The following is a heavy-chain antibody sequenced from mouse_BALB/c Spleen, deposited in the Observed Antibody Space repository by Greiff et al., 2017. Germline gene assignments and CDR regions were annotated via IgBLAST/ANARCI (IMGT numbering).Heavy chain of an antibody. Sequence: EVHLVESGAELVKPGASVKLSCTASGFNIKDTYMHWVKQRPEQGLEWIGRIDPANGNTKYDPKFQGKATITADTSSNTAYLQLSSLTSEDTAVYYCARTYGDYWGQGTTLTVSS. D-gene: IGHD1-1*01. CDR2: IDPANGNT. CDR1: GFNIKDTY. V-gene: IGHV14-3*02. CDR3: ARTYGDY. J-gene: IGHJ2*01.